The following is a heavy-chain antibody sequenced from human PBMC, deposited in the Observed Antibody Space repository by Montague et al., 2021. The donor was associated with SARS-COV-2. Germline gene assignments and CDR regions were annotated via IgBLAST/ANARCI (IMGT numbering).Heavy chain of an antibody. D-gene: IGHD4-23*01. V-gene: IGHV4-4*07. J-gene: IGHJ4*02. CDR3: ARDVVTHLGTFDY. CDR2: VSSSGST. CDR1: GDSITYFY. Sequence: SETLSLTCTVSGDSITYFYWSWIRQPAGKGLEWIGHVSSSGSTNYNPSLRSRVSMSVDTSKSQFSLKLSSVTAADTAVYYCARDVVTHLGTFDYWGRGTLVTVSS.